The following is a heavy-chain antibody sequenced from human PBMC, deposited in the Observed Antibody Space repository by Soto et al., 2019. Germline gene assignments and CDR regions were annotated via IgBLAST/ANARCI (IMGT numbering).Heavy chain of an antibody. CDR2: ISYDGSNK. Sequence: QVQLVESGGGVVQPGRSLRLSCAASGFTFSSYGMHWVRQAPGKGLEWVAVISYDGSNKYYADSVKGRFTISRDNSKNTLYLQMNGLGAEDTAVYYCAKDQVPRFDPWGQGTLVTVSS. CDR1: GFTFSSYG. V-gene: IGHV3-30*18. CDR3: AKDQVPRFDP. J-gene: IGHJ5*02.